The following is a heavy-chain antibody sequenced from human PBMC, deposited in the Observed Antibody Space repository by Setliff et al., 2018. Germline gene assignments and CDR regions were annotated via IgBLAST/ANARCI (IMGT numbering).Heavy chain of an antibody. CDR3: ARLVRFCTTSTCQGASASEH. CDR1: GGTFSSSG. V-gene: IGHV1-69*13. J-gene: IGHJ4*02. D-gene: IGHD2-8*01. Sequence: ASVKVSCKSSGGTFSSSGITWVRQAPGQGLQWLGRFIPILGATNYAQNFQGRVTITADESTSTGYMELRSLRSDDTAVYYCARLVRFCTTSTCQGASASEHWGQGTLVTVSS. CDR2: FIPILGAT.